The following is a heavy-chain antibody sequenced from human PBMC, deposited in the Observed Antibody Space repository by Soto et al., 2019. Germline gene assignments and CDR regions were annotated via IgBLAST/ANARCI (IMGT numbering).Heavy chain of an antibody. CDR2: ISYDGSSR. D-gene: IGHD1-26*01. CDR3: AQLLGGSYAFEI. J-gene: IGHJ3*02. Sequence: VQLVGSGGGVVQPGRSLRLSCAASGFTFRNYPMNWVRQAPDKGLEWVAVISYDGSSRDYADSVRGRFTISRDNSKNTLYLQMNSLRPEDTAVYYCAQLLGGSYAFEICGQGTMVTVSS. CDR1: GFTFRNYP. V-gene: IGHV3-30-3*01.